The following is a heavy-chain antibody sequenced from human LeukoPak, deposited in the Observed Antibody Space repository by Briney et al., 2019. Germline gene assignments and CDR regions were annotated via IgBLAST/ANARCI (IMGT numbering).Heavy chain of an antibody. D-gene: IGHD6-19*01. V-gene: IGHV3-48*01. J-gene: IGHJ3*02. CDR1: GFTFSSYS. CDR3: ARGARAVAGYDGDAFDI. Sequence: GGSLRLSCAASGFTFSSYSMNWVRQAPGKGLEWVSYISSSSSTIYYADSVKGRFTISRDNAKNSLYLQMNSLRAEDTAVYYCARGARAVAGYDGDAFDIWGQGTMVTVSS. CDR2: ISSSSSTI.